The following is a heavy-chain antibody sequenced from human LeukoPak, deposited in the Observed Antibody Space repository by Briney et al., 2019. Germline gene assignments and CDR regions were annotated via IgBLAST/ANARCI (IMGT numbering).Heavy chain of an antibody. V-gene: IGHV4-39*07. CDR3: ARVYSYGFSSIDY. J-gene: IGHJ4*02. CDR1: GGSISRSSYY. D-gene: IGHD5-18*01. Sequence: SETLSLTCTVSGGSISRSSYYWSWIRQPPGKGLEWIGEINHSGSTNYNSSLKSRVTISVDTSKNQFSLKLGSVTAADTAVYYCARVYSYGFSSIDYWGQGTLVTVSS. CDR2: INHSGST.